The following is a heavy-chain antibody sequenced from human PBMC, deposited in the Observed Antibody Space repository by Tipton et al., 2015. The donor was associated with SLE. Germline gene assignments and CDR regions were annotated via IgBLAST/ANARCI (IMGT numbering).Heavy chain of an antibody. CDR3: AKGEDYYGSGSDY. CDR2: IWFDGSNK. D-gene: IGHD3-10*01. Sequence: RSLRLSCAASGFNFNSYGMHWVRQAPGKGLEWVAVIWFDGSNKYYVDSVKGRFTISRDNSKNTLFLQMNSLRAEDTAVYYCAKGEDYYGSGSDYWGQGTLVTVSS. J-gene: IGHJ4*02. CDR1: GFNFNSYG. V-gene: IGHV3-30*18.